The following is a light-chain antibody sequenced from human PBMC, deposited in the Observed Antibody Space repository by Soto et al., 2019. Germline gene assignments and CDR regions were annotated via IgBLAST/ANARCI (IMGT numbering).Light chain of an antibody. J-gene: IGKJ1*01. CDR2: DAS. CDR3: QKRSNWPPGAT. V-gene: IGKV3-11*01. Sequence: EIVLTQSPATLSLSPGERATLSCRASQSVSSYLAWYQQKPGQAPRLLIYDASNRATGIPARFSGSGSGTDFTLTISSLEPEDFAVYYCQKRSNWPPGATFCQGTKVEIK. CDR1: QSVSSY.